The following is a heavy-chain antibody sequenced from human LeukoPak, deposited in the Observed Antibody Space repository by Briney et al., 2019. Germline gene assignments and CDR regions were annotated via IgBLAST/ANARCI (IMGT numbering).Heavy chain of an antibody. CDR2: IRNKAYGGTT. V-gene: IGHV3-49*04. J-gene: IGHJ4*02. Sequence: PGGSLRLSCTTSGFTFGDYAMSWVRQAPGKGLEWVSFIRNKAYGGTTEYAASVKGRFAISRDDSKSIAYLQMNSLKTEDTAVYYCTTRRRDYNHYFDYWGQGTLVTVSS. CDR1: GFTFGDYA. CDR3: TTRRRDYNHYFDY. D-gene: IGHD4-11*01.